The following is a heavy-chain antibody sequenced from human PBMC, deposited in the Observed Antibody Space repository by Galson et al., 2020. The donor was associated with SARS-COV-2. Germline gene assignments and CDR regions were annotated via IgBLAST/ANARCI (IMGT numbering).Heavy chain of an antibody. J-gene: IGHJ4*02. D-gene: IGHD1-26*01. CDR2: IYPGDSDT. CDR1: GYSISNYW. V-gene: IGHV5-51*01. CDR3: ARLEWGLLMLDY. Sequence: KIGESLKISCKTSGYSISNYWIGWVRQMPGKGLEWMGIIYPGDSDTRYSPSFQGQVTISADKSISTAYLPWSSLKASDTAIYYCARLEWGLLMLDYWGQGTLVTVSS.